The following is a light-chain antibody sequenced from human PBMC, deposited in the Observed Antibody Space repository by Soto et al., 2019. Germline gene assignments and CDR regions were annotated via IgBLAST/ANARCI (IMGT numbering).Light chain of an antibody. CDR1: SSDVGGYNY. CDR2: DVS. CDR3: CSYTSSSTYV. Sequence: QSVLTQPASVYGSAGQSITISCTGTSSDVGGYNYVSWYQQHPGKAPKLMIYDVSNRPSGVSNRFSGSKSGNTASLTISGLQAEDEADYYCCSYTSSSTYVFGTGTKVTVL. J-gene: IGLJ1*01. V-gene: IGLV2-14*01.